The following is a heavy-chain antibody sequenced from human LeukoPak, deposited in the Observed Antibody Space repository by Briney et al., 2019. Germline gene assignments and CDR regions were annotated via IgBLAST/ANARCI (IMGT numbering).Heavy chain of an antibody. CDR3: ARVYCTSTSCANFDS. D-gene: IGHD2-2*01. Sequence: SETLSLTCAVYGGSFSGYYWSWIRQSPGRGLEWIGEINHSGSTNYNPSLKSRVTISVDTSKNQFSLKLTSVTAADTAVYYCARVYCTSTSCANFDSWGQGTLVTVSS. CDR1: GGSFSGYY. V-gene: IGHV4-34*01. J-gene: IGHJ4*02. CDR2: INHSGST.